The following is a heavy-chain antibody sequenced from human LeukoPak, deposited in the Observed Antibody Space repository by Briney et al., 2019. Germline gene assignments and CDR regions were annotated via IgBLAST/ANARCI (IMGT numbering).Heavy chain of an antibody. Sequence: PGGSVTLSCAASGFTFSTYWMSWVRQAPGKGLEWVANINQHGSESYYVDSVKGRFTISRDNAKNSLYLQMNSLRAEDTAVYYCARYTGSALSYWGQGTMVTVCS. V-gene: IGHV3-7*04. D-gene: IGHD5-12*01. CDR1: GFTFSTYW. CDR3: ARYTGSALSY. CDR2: INQHGSES. J-gene: IGHJ4*02.